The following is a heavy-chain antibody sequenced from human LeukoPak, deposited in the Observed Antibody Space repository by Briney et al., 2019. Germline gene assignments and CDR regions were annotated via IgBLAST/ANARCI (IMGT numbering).Heavy chain of an antibody. CDR1: GFAFSSYN. CDR2: IGSSGSPT. D-gene: IGHD3-22*01. CDR3: ARRPYSDTSGRLSDV. V-gene: IGHV3-48*02. Sequence: GGSLRLSCAASGFAFSSYNMNWVRQAPGKGLEWISYIGSSGSPTHYTDSVGGRFTISRDNAKNSLYLQMNSLRDEDTAVYFCARRPYSDTSGRLSDVWGQGTTVTVSS. J-gene: IGHJ6*02.